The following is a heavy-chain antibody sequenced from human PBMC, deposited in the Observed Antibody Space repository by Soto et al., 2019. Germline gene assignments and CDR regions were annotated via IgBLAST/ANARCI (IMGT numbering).Heavy chain of an antibody. D-gene: IGHD2-2*01. Sequence: GGSLRLSCAASGFTFSSYWMSWVRQAPGKGLEWVTKIRGDGGGKNYGDSVKGRFTISRDNAKNSLYLQMNSLGAEDTAVYYCAGDVNCGSTSCQGNWGQGTLVTVSS. CDR2: IRGDGGGK. CDR1: GFTFSSYW. J-gene: IGHJ4*02. CDR3: AGDVNCGSTSCQGN. V-gene: IGHV3-7*01.